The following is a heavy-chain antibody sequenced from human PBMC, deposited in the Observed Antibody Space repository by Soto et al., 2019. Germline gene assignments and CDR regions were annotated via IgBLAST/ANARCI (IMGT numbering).Heavy chain of an antibody. V-gene: IGHV2-5*02. Sequence: QITLKESGPTLVKPTQTLTLTGTFSGFSLSTSGVAVGWIRQPPGKALEWLALVSWDDNERFSPSLRSRLTITKDTSKNQVVLTMTNMDPADTATYYCARSGGRVSSFFNCFDAWGQGTLVTVSS. CDR1: GFSLSTSGVA. D-gene: IGHD3-16*01. CDR2: VSWDDNE. J-gene: IGHJ5*02. CDR3: ARSGGRVSSFFNCFDA.